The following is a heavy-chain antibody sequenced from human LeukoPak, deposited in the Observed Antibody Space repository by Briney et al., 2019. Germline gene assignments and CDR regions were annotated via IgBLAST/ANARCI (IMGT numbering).Heavy chain of an antibody. V-gene: IGHV4-4*07. J-gene: IGHJ4*02. CDR3: ARGFPGYSSGWYALFFDY. D-gene: IGHD6-19*01. CDR1: GGSISSYY. Sequence: TPSETLSLTCTVSGGSISSYYWSWIRQPAGKGLEWIGRIYTSGSTNYNPSLKSRVTMSVDTSKNQFSLKLSSVTAADTAVYYCARGFPGYSSGWYALFFDYWGQGTLVTVSS. CDR2: IYTSGST.